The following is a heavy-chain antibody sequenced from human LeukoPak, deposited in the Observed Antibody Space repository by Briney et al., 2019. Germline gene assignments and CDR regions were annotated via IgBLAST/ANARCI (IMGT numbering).Heavy chain of an antibody. CDR2: INWNGGST. J-gene: IGHJ4*02. CDR3: ARGGYDSSGYRIEDY. Sequence: PGGSLRLSCAASGFTFDDYGMSWVRQAPGKGLEWVSGINWNGGSTGYADSVKGRFTISRDNAKNSLYLQMNSLRAEDTAVYYCARGGYDSSGYRIEDYWGQGTLVTVSS. D-gene: IGHD3-22*01. V-gene: IGHV3-20*04. CDR1: GFTFDDYG.